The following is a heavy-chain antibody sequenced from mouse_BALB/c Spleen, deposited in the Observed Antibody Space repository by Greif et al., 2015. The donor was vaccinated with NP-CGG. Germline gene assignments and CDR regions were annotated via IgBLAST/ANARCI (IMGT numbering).Heavy chain of an antibody. D-gene: IGHD2-4*01. J-gene: IGHJ4*01. CDR2: IYPGDGDT. CDR3: ARYDYDYYAMDY. CDR1: GYAFSSYW. V-gene: IGHV1-80*01. Sequence: QVQLQQSGAELVRPGSSVKISCKASGYAFSSYWMNWVKQRPGQGLEWIGQIYPGDGDTNYNGKFKGKATLTADKSSSTAYMQLSILTSEDSAVYFCARYDYDYYAMDYWGQGTSVTVSS.